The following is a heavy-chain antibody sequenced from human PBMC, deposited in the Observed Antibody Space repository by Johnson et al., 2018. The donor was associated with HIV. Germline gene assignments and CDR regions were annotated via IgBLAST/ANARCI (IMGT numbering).Heavy chain of an antibody. Sequence: EVQLVDSGGGLVQPGGSLRLSCAASGFTVTSNYMSWVRQAPGKGLEWVSVIYSGGSTYYADSVKGRFTISRDNSKNTLYLQMNSLRAEDTAVYYCARIDYSNYEEAFDIWGQGTMVTVSS. J-gene: IGHJ3*02. CDR3: ARIDYSNYEEAFDI. D-gene: IGHD4-11*01. V-gene: IGHV3-66*01. CDR2: IYSGGST. CDR1: GFTVTSNY.